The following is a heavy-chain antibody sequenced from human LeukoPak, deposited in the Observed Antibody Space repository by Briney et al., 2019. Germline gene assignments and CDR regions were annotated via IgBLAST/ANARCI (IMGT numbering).Heavy chain of an antibody. CDR1: GGSISSYY. D-gene: IGHD1-26*01. CDR2: IYYSGST. CDR3: ARSGSYSQH. V-gene: IGHV4-59*01. Sequence: SETLSLTCTVSGGSISSYYWSWIRQPPGKGLEWIGYIYYSGSTNYNPSLKSRVTISVDTSKNQFSLKLSSVTAADTAVYYCARSGSYSQHWGQGTLVTVSS. J-gene: IGHJ1*01.